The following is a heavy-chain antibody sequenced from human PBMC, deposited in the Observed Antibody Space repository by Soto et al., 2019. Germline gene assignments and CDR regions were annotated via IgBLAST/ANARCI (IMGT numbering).Heavy chain of an antibody. CDR1: GFTFSNYA. CDR3: VKSSGKGYPESRVFDF. Sequence: GGSLRLSCAASGFTFSNYAMTWVRQAPGEGLEWVAVITNDGGDTLHADSVKGRFTIFRDNSKNMLFLQMISLRDEDTAIYFCVKSSGKGYPESRVFDFWGQGTRGTVS. J-gene: IGHJ4*02. CDR2: ITNDGGDT. D-gene: IGHD5-18*01. V-gene: IGHV3-23*01.